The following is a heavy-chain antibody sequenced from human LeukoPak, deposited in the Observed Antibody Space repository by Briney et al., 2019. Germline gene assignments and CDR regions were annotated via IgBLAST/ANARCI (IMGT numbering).Heavy chain of an antibody. J-gene: IGHJ4*02. V-gene: IGHV3-21*01. CDR3: ARALDGYNEDY. Sequence: GGALRLSCAASGFTFSSYSMNWVRQAPGKGLEWVSSISGRSSYIYYADSVKGRFTISRDNAKNSLYLQMNSLRAEDTAVYHCARALDGYNEDYWGQGTLVTVSS. CDR1: GFTFSSYS. CDR2: ISGRSSYI. D-gene: IGHD5-24*01.